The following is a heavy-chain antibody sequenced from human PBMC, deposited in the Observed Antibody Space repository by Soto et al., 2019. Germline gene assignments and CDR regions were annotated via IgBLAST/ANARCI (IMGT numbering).Heavy chain of an antibody. V-gene: IGHV3-30-3*01. CDR3: ARDPVNYYGSWTYGMDV. Sequence: PGGSLRLSCAASGLTLSRFAMHWVRQAPGKGLEWVAVIGYDGSNKDYADSVKGRFTISRDNSKNTLYLQMNSLRPEDTAVYYFARDPVNYYGSWTYGMDVWGQGTTVTVSS. CDR2: IGYDGSNK. CDR1: GLTLSRFA. D-gene: IGHD3-10*01. J-gene: IGHJ6*02.